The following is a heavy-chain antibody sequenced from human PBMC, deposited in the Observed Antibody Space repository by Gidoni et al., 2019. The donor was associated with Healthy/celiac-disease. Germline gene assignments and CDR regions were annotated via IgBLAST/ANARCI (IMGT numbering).Heavy chain of an antibody. CDR1: GFTFSRSA. J-gene: IGHJ5*02. V-gene: IGHV3-33*05. Sequence: QVQLVESGGGVVQPGSSLRLSCAASGFTFSRSAMNWVRQAPGKGLECVAFISFEEGKINYRDSVRGRLTISRDNSKNTLYLQMNDLRAEDTSVYYCARDRQNWFDTWGQGALVTVSS. CDR2: ISFEEGKI. CDR3: ARDRQNWFDT.